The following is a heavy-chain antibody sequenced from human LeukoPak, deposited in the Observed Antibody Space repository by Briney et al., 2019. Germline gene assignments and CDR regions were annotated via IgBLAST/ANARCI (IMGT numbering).Heavy chain of an antibody. J-gene: IGHJ5*02. V-gene: IGHV7-4-1*02. CDR1: GYTFTSHA. CDR3: ARGSLGDCSAGSCLFDP. D-gene: IGHD2-15*01. CDR2: INTDTGNP. Sequence: ASVKVSCKASGYTFTSHAINWVRQAPGQGLEWMGWINTDTGNPAYAQAFTGRIVFSFDTSVSTAYLQISSLKPEDTAVYYCARGSLGDCSAGSCLFDPWGQGTLVTVSS.